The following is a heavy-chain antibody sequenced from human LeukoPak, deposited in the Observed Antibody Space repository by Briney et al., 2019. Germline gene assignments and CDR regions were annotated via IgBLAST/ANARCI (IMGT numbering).Heavy chain of an antibody. CDR2: INHSGST. Sequence: PPETLSLTCAVYGGSFSGYYWSWIRQPPGKRLEWIGEINHSGSTNYNPSLKSRVTISVDTSKNQFSLKLSSVTAADTAVYYCARGTAPRSQNDAFDIWGQGTMVTVSS. CDR1: GGSFSGYY. CDR3: ARGTAPRSQNDAFDI. J-gene: IGHJ3*02. V-gene: IGHV4-34*01.